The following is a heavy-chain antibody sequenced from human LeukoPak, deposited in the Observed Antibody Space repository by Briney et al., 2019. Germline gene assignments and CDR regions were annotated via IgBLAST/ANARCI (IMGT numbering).Heavy chain of an antibody. D-gene: IGHD3-22*01. CDR3: ATHTMIVPYYYYGMDV. CDR2: ISGSGGST. V-gene: IGHV3-23*01. J-gene: IGHJ6*02. CDR1: GFTFSSYA. Sequence: GGSLRLSCAASGFTFSSYAMSWVRQAPGKGLEWVSAISGSGGSTYYADSVKGRFTIYRDNSKNTLYLQMNSLRAEDTAVYYCATHTMIVPYYYYGMDVWGQGTTVTVSS.